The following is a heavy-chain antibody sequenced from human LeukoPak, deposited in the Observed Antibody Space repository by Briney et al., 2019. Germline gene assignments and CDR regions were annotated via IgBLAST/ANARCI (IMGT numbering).Heavy chain of an antibody. CDR1: GGSISSSSYY. D-gene: IGHD3-22*01. J-gene: IGHJ4*02. CDR3: ARAIHDSSGYYYFDY. Sequence: SETLSLTCTVSGGSISSSSYYWGWIRHPPGKGLEWIGSIYYSGSTYYNPSLKSRVTISVDTSKNQFSLKLSSVTAADTAVYYCARAIHDSSGYYYFDYWGQGTLVTVSS. CDR2: IYYSGST. V-gene: IGHV4-39*01.